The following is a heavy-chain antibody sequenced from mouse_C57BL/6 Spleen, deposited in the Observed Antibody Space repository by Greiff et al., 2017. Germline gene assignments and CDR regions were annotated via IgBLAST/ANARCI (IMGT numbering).Heavy chain of an antibody. J-gene: IGHJ2*01. Sequence: LVESGAELVRPGTSVKVSCKASGYAFTNYLIEWVKQRPGQGLEWIGVINPGSGGTNYNEKFKGKATLTADKSSSTAYMQLSSLTSEDSAVYFCARQGSDGYYYFDYWGQGTTLTVSS. CDR2: INPGSGGT. CDR3: ARQGSDGYYYFDY. CDR1: GYAFTNYL. D-gene: IGHD2-3*01. V-gene: IGHV1-54*01.